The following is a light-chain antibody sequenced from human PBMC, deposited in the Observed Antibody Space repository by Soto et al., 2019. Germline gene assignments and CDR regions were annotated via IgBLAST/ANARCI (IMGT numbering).Light chain of an antibody. CDR1: QSIVRW. CDR2: EAS. J-gene: IGKJ1*01. CDR3: QQYFSDWT. Sequence: DVQMTQSPSILSASVGDTVTITCRTSQSIVRWLAWYQQKPGKAPKLLISEASILQSGVPSRFSGSASGTEFTLTISGLQPDDFATDYCQQYFSDWTFGQGTQVDVK. V-gene: IGKV1-5*03.